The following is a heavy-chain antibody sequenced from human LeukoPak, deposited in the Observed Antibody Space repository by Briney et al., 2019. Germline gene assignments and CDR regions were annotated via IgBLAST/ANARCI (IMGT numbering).Heavy chain of an antibody. CDR3: ARDFIAAAGTLSSNYYYYGMDV. CDR2: IYYSGST. CDR1: GGSVSSGSYY. V-gene: IGHV4-61*01. Sequence: SETLSLTCTVSGGSVSSGSYYWSWIRQPPGKGLEWIGYIYYSGSTNYNPSLKSRVTISVDTSKNQFSLKLSSVTAADTAVYYCARDFIAAAGTLSSNYYYYGMDVWGQGTTVTVSS. D-gene: IGHD6-13*01. J-gene: IGHJ6*02.